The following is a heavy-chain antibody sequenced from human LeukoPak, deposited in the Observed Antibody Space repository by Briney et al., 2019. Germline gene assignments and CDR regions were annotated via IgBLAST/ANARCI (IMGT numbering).Heavy chain of an antibody. Sequence: ASVKVSCKASGYTFTSYYMHWVRQAPGQGLEWMGIINPSGGSTSYAQKFQGRVTMTRDTSTSTVYMELSSLRSEDTAVYYCATESPSAWSAYYYMDVWGNGTTVTVSS. CDR1: GYTFTSYY. CDR2: INPSGGST. D-gene: IGHD6-19*01. CDR3: ATESPSAWSAYYYMDV. V-gene: IGHV1-46*01. J-gene: IGHJ6*03.